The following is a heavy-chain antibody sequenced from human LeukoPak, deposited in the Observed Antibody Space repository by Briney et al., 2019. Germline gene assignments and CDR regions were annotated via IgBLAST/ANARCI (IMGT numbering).Heavy chain of an antibody. V-gene: IGHV1-8*01. CDR2: MNPNSGNT. J-gene: IGHJ6*02. D-gene: IGHD6-6*01. Sequence: GASVKVSCKASGYTFTSYDINWVRQATGQGLEWMGWMNPNSGNTGYAQKFQGRVTMTRNTSISTAYMELSSLRSEDTAVYYCASPILDSSSRYYYGMDVWGQGTTVTVSS. CDR3: ASPILDSSSRYYYGMDV. CDR1: GYTFTSYD.